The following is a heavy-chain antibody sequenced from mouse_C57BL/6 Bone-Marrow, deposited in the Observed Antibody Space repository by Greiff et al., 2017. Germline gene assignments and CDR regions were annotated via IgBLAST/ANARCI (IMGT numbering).Heavy chain of an antibody. D-gene: IGHD2-4*01. V-gene: IGHV2-2*01. J-gene: IGHJ4*01. CDR1: GFSFTSYG. Sequence: QVHVKQSGPGLVQPSQSLSITCTVSGFSFTSYGVHWVRQSPGKGLEWLGVIWSGGSTDYNAAFISRLSISKDNSKSQVFFKMNSLQADDTAIYYCARIYYDYDGPYYYAMDYWGQGTSVTVSS. CDR3: ARIYYDYDGPYYYAMDY. CDR2: IWSGGST.